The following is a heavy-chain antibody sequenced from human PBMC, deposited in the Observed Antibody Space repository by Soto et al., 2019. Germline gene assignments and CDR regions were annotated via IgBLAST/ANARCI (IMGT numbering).Heavy chain of an antibody. CDR2: IYYSGNT. V-gene: IGHV4-31*03. Sequence: SETLSLTCTVSGGSIRGGGYYWSWVRQNPRRGLEWIGNIYYSGNTYYNPSLKSRLTISVDTSKNQFSLNLSSVTAADTAVYYCARDRLMATAGTARHYFGLDVWGQGTTVTVSS. CDR1: GGSIRGGGYY. CDR3: ARDRLMATAGTARHYFGLDV. J-gene: IGHJ6*02. D-gene: IGHD5-18*01.